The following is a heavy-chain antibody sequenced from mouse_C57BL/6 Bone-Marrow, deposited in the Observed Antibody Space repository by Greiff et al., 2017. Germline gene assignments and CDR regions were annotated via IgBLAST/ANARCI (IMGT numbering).Heavy chain of an antibody. CDR1: GFTFSDYG. Sequence: EVQLVESGGGLVKPGGSLKLSCAASGFTFSDYGMHWVRQAPEKGLEWVAYISSGSSTIYYADTVKGRFTISRDNAKNTLFLQMTSLRSEDTAMYYCARGENYGSSPLYAMDYWGQGPSVTVSS. CDR3: ARGENYGSSPLYAMDY. J-gene: IGHJ4*01. V-gene: IGHV5-17*01. CDR2: ISSGSSTI. D-gene: IGHD1-1*01.